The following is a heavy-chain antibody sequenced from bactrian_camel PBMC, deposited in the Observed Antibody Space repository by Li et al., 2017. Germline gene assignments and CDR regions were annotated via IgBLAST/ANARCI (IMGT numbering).Heavy chain of an antibody. Sequence: HVQLVESGGGSVQAGGSLRLSCAVSVSSANDYCLGWFRQASGKEREWVGSLDSEGTATYADSVKGRFTISRDNAQNTLYLVMNNLKPEDSATYYCAALCTGISGCFSTSLAPASFEHWGQGTQVTVS. V-gene: IGHV3S6*01. CDR3: AALCTGISGCFSTSLAPASFEH. J-gene: IGHJ4*01. CDR1: VSSANDYC. CDR2: LDSEGTAT. D-gene: IGHD4*01.